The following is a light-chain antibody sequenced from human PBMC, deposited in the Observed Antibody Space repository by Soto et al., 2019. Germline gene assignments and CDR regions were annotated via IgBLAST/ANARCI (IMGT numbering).Light chain of an antibody. CDR2: GAF. J-gene: IGKJ1*01. CDR3: QQYNDWPLT. V-gene: IGKV3-15*01. Sequence: EIVMTQSPAILSMSPWGRVTLSCRASQSVSSNLAWYQQKPGQAPSLLIYGAFTRATGIPARFSGTGSGTEFTLTISSLQSEDFALYYCQQYNDWPLTFGQGTKVDIK. CDR1: QSVSSN.